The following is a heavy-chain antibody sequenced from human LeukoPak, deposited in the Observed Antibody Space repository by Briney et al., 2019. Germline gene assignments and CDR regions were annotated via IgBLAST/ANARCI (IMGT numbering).Heavy chain of an antibody. Sequence: SETLSLTCTVSGGSISSHYWSWIRQPPGKRLECIGYIYYSGSTDYNPSLKGRVTVSVDTSTNQFSLRLSFVTAADTAVYYCARVGWGIFDFWGQGTLVTVSS. CDR3: ARVGWGIFDF. CDR1: GGSISSHY. D-gene: IGHD3-16*01. J-gene: IGHJ4*02. CDR2: IYYSGST. V-gene: IGHV4-59*11.